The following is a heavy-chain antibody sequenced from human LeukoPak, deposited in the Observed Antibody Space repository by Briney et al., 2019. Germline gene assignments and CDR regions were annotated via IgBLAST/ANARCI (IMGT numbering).Heavy chain of an antibody. CDR1: GFTFSSYA. V-gene: IGHV3-21*01. CDR3: ARAKTGSYFGWYYFDY. J-gene: IGHJ4*02. Sequence: GGSLRLSCAASGFTFSSYAMSWVRQAPGKGLEWVSSISSSSSYIYYADSVKGRFTISRDNAKNSLYLQMNSLRAEDTAVYYCARAKTGSYFGWYYFDYWGQGTLVTVSS. CDR2: ISSSSSYI. D-gene: IGHD1-26*01.